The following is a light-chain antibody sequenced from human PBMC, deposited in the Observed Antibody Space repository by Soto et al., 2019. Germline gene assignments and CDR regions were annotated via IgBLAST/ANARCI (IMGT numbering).Light chain of an antibody. CDR1: SSDVGTYNY. CDR3: SSYTSSSTLRV. J-gene: IGLJ2*01. V-gene: IGLV2-14*01. CDR2: EVS. Sequence: QSALTQPRSVSGPPGQSVSISCSGTSSDVGTYNYVSWYQQHPGKAPKLMIYEVSNRPSGVSNRFSGSKSGNTASLTISGLQAEDEADYYCSSYTSSSTLRVFGGGTKLTVL.